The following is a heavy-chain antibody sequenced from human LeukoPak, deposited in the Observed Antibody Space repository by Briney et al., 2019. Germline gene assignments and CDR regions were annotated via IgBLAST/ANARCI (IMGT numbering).Heavy chain of an antibody. Sequence: GGSLRLSCAASGFTFSSYGMSWVRQAPGKGLEWVSAISGSGDSTYYADSVKGRFTISRDNSKNTLFLQMSSLRGEDTAVYYCARAIRGSKIASRYYYYYMDVWGKGTTVTVSS. D-gene: IGHD3-10*01. CDR1: GFTFSSYG. J-gene: IGHJ6*03. V-gene: IGHV3-23*01. CDR3: ARAIRGSKIASRYYYYYMDV. CDR2: ISGSGDST.